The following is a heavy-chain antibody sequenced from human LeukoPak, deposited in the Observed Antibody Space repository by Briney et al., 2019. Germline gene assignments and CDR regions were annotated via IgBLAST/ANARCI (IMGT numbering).Heavy chain of an antibody. J-gene: IGHJ4*02. CDR1: GYTFTSYG. Sequence: RASVKVSCKASGYTFTSYGISWVRQAPGQGLEWMGWISAYNGNTNYAQKLQGRVTMTTDTSTSTAYMELRSLRSDDTAVYYCARSNAVSGYSYGSDYWGQGTLVTVSS. D-gene: IGHD5-18*01. CDR3: ARSNAVSGYSYGSDY. V-gene: IGHV1-18*04. CDR2: ISAYNGNT.